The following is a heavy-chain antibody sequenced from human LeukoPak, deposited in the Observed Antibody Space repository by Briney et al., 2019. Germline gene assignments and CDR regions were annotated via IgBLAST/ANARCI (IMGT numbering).Heavy chain of an antibody. CDR3: AKDFTTTIH. CDR2: IRYDGSHK. V-gene: IGHV3-30*02. D-gene: IGHD5-12*01. CDR1: GFTFSSYG. J-gene: IGHJ4*02. Sequence: GGSLRLSCAASGFTFSSYGMHWVRQAPGKGLEWVAFIRYDGSHKYYGDSVKGRFTISRDNSKNTLYLQMNSLRAEDTAVYYCAKDFTTTIHWGQGTLVTVSS.